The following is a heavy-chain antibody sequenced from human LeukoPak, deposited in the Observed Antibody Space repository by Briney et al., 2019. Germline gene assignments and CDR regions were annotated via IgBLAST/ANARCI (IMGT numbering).Heavy chain of an antibody. CDR2: IKRKNDGETT. J-gene: IGHJ3*02. CDR3: ARDGGSGYYQDAFDI. Sequence: GGSLRLSCAASGFTFSNAWMSWVRQAPGKGLEWIGRIKRKNDGETTDYAAPVKGRFTISRDNAKNSLYLQMNSLRAEDTAVYYCARDGGSGYYQDAFDIWGQGTMVTVSS. CDR1: GFTFSNAW. V-gene: IGHV3-15*01. D-gene: IGHD3-22*01.